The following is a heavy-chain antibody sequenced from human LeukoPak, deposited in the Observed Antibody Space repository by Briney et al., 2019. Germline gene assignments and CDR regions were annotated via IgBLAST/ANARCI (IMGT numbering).Heavy chain of an antibody. J-gene: IGHJ4*02. CDR2: IRSKAYGGTT. CDR1: GFTFGDYA. D-gene: IGHD1-26*01. V-gene: IGHV3-49*04. Sequence: GRSLRLSCTASGFTFGDYAMSWVRQAPGKGLEWVGFIRSKAYGGTTEYAASVKGRFTISRDDSKSIAYLQMNSLKTEDTAVYYCPISKEPVGATNYWGQGTLVTVS. CDR3: PISKEPVGATNY.